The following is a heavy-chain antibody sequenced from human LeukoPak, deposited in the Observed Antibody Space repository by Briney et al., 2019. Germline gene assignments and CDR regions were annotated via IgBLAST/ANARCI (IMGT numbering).Heavy chain of an antibody. J-gene: IGHJ3*02. D-gene: IGHD5-24*01. CDR2: IKQDGSEK. CDR1: GFTFSSYW. V-gene: IGHV3-7*01. Sequence: GGSLRLSCAASGFTFSSYWMSWARQAPGKGLEWVANIKQDGSEKYYVDSVKGRFTISRDNAKNALYLQMNSLRAEDTAVYYCARGGTIENAFDIWGQGTMVTVSS. CDR3: ARGGTIENAFDI.